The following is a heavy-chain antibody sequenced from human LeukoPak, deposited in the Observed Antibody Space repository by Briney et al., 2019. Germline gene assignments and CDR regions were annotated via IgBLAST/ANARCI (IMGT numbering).Heavy chain of an antibody. D-gene: IGHD6-13*01. CDR1: GFTFSTYW. CDR3: ARDPPGIAASGTYY. Sequence: GGSLRLSCAGSGFTFSTYWMSWVRQAPGKGLEWVSLIYSRGGTSYADSVKGRFTISRDSSKNTLFLQMNSLRVEDTAVYYCARDPPGIAASGTYYWGQGTLVTVSS. V-gene: IGHV3-53*01. J-gene: IGHJ4*02. CDR2: IYSRGGT.